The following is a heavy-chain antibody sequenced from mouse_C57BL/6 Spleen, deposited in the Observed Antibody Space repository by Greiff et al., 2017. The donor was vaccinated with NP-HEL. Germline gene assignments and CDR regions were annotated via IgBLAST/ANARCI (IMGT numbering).Heavy chain of an antibody. CDR1: GFTFSSYG. V-gene: IGHV5-6*01. D-gene: IGHD4-1*01. J-gene: IGHJ3*01. CDR2: ISSGGSYT. CDR3: ASPTGTAFAY. Sequence: DVHLVESGGDLVKPGGSLKLSCAASGFTFSSYGMSWVRQTPDKRLEWVATISSGGSYTYYPDSVKGRFTISRDNAKNTLYLQMSSLKSEDTAMYYCASPTGTAFAYWGQGTLVTVSA.